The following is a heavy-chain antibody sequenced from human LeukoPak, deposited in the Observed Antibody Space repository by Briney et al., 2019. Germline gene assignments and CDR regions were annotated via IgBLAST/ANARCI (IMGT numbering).Heavy chain of an antibody. CDR2: INPNSGGT. V-gene: IGHV1-2*02. CDR3: ARDRVGATHKGYMDV. CDR1: GYTFTGYY. J-gene: IGHJ6*03. Sequence: ASVKVSCKASGYTFTGYYMHWVRQAPGQGLEWMGWINPNSGGTNYAQKFQGRVTMTRDTSISTAYMELSRLRSDDTAVYYCARDRVGATHKGYMDVWGKGTTVTVSS. D-gene: IGHD1-26*01.